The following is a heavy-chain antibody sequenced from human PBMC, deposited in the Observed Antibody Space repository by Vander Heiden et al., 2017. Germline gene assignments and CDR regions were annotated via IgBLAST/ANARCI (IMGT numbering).Heavy chain of an antibody. V-gene: IGHV3-33*01. J-gene: IGHJ6*02. CDR3: ARDFARRGYSYNGMDV. CDR1: GFTFSSYG. CDR2: IWYDGSNK. D-gene: IGHD5-18*01. Sequence: QVQLVASGGGVVQPGRSLRLSCAASGFTFSSYGMHWVRQAPGKGLEWVAVIWYDGSNKYYADSVKGRFTISRDNSKNTLYLQMNSLRAEDTAVYYCARDFARRGYSYNGMDVWGQGTTVTVSS.